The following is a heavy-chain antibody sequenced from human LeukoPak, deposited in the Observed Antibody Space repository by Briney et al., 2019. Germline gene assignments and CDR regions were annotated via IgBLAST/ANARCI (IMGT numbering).Heavy chain of an antibody. CDR1: GFTFISYW. CDR3: AIGHHYYDSSAYYY. CDR2: INSDGSTT. D-gene: IGHD3-22*01. Sequence: GGSLRLSCAASGFTFISYWMHWVRQAPGKGLVWVSRINSDGSTTSYAASVKGRFTISRDTAKNTLYLQMNSLRAEDTAVYYCAIGHHYYDSSAYYYWGQGTLVTVSS. V-gene: IGHV3-74*01. J-gene: IGHJ4*02.